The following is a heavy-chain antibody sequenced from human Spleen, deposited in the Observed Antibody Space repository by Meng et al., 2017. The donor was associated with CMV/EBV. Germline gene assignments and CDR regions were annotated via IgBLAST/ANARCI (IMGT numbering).Heavy chain of an antibody. J-gene: IGHJ4*02. D-gene: IGHD3-10*01. CDR1: GGSISSSTHS. Sequence: SETLSLTCTVSGGSISSSTHSWGWIRQPPGKGLEWIGNIYYRGSTYNNPSLKSRVTISVDTSKNQFSLKLSSVTAADTAVYYCARELYGSGILEMDYWGQGTLVTVSS. V-gene: IGHV4-39*07. CDR2: IYYRGST. CDR3: ARELYGSGILEMDY.